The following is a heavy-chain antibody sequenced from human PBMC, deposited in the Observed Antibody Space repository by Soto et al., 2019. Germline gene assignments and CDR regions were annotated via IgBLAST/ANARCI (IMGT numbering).Heavy chain of an antibody. D-gene: IGHD2-2*02. CDR1: GGTFTNYA. CDR2: IIPISGAV. CDR3: ARTATTYTGFDL. Sequence: QVQQVQSGAEVKKPGSSVKVSCKASGGTFTNYAINWVRQAPGQGLEWMGGIIPISGAVNYAQKFQGRVTITADESTSTVYLAPSSLRSENTAVNYCARTATTYTGFDLWGQGTVVSVPS. V-gene: IGHV1-69*01. J-gene: IGHJ5*02.